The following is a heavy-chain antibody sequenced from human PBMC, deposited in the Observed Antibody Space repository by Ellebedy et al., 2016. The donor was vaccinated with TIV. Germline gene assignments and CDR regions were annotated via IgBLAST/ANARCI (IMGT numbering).Heavy chain of an antibody. V-gene: IGHV3-7*01. J-gene: IGHJ4*02. Sequence: GKSLKISCGTSGFTFSNYWMTWVRQAPGKGLEWVANIKQDGSEKYYVDSVKGRFSISRDNAKSSLYVQMNSLRDEDTAVYYCARDKIEGPTHYDYWGQGILVTVSS. D-gene: IGHD1-26*01. CDR2: IKQDGSEK. CDR3: ARDKIEGPTHYDY. CDR1: GFTFSNYW.